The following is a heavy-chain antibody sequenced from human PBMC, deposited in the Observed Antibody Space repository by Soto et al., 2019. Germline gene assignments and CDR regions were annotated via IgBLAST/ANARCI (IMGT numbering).Heavy chain of an antibody. CDR2: ISYDGSNK. CDR3: AKELDVGVRYFDWPDY. D-gene: IGHD3-9*01. Sequence: GGSLRLSCAASGFTFSSYGMHWVRQAPGKGLEWVEVISYDGSNKYYADSVKGRFTISRDNSKNMLYLQMNSLRAEDTAVYYCAKELDVGVRYFDWPDYWGQGTLVTVSS. CDR1: GFTFSSYG. V-gene: IGHV3-30*18. J-gene: IGHJ4*02.